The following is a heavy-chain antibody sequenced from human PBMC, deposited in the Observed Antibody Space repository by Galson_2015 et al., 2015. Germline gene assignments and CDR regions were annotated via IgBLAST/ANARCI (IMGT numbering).Heavy chain of an antibody. CDR2: IYSDGSST. CDR1: GFTFSSYW. J-gene: IGHJ4*02. D-gene: IGHD6-19*01. V-gene: IGHV3-74*01. Sequence: SLRLSCAASGFTFSSYWMHWVHQAPGKGLVWVSRIYSDGSSTDYADSVQGRFTISRDNAKNTLYLQMNSLRAEDTAVYYCARAYSSGWYPPDYWGQGTLVTVSS. CDR3: ARAYSSGWYPPDY.